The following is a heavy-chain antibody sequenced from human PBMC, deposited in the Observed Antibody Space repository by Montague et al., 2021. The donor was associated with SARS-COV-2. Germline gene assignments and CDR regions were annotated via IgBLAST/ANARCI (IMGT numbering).Heavy chain of an antibody. V-gene: IGHV4-34*01. CDR2: INHSGST. Sequence: SETLSLTCAVYGGSFSGYYWSWIRQPPGKGLEWIGEINHSGSTNYNPSLKSRVTISVDTSKNQFSLKLSSVTAADTAVYYCARGRAVTTFYYYYDGMDVWGQGTMVTVSS. CDR1: GGSFSGYY. D-gene: IGHD4-17*01. J-gene: IGHJ6*02. CDR3: ARGRAVTTFYYYYDGMDV.